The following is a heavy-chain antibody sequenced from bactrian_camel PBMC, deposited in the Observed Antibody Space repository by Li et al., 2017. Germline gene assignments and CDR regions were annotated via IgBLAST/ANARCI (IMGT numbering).Heavy chain of an antibody. D-gene: IGHD8*01. J-gene: IGHJ4*01. V-gene: IGHV3S53*01. CDR3: AAGFCPWSVDIPRTSAFTY. Sequence: QVQLVESGGGSVQAGGSLTLSCAANAYTYINNCMAWFRQAPGKEREGVAVIYEGGETDYIDAVKGRFAISQHNARNTIYLQMNSLKPEDTAMYYCAAGFCPWSVDIPRTSAFTYWGRGTQVTVS. CDR2: IYEGGET. CDR1: AYTYINNC.